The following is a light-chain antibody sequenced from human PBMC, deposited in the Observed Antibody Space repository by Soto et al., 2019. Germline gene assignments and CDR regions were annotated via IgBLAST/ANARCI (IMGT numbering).Light chain of an antibody. CDR2: KAS. CDR3: QQLNSCPIT. Sequence: DIHMTQSPSTLSVSVGDRVTSTCRASHSISSWLAWYQQKPGKAPKLLIYKASSLESGVPSRFSGSGSGTEFTLTITSLQPEDFATYYCQQLNSCPITFGQGTRLEIK. J-gene: IGKJ5*01. V-gene: IGKV1-5*03. CDR1: HSISSW.